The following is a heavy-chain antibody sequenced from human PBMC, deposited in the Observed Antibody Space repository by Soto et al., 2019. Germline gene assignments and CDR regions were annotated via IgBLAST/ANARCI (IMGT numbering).Heavy chain of an antibody. CDR2: IYYSGST. Sequence: QVQLQESGPGLVKPSQTLSLTCTVSGGSISSGDYYWSWIRQPPGKGLEWIGYIYYSGSTYYNPSLNSRVTISVDTSNNPFSLKRSSVTAADTAVYDCARERPDGSRLDPWGQGTLVAVSS. CDR1: GGSISSGDYY. D-gene: IGHD6-13*01. J-gene: IGHJ5*02. CDR3: ARERPDGSRLDP. V-gene: IGHV4-30-4*01.